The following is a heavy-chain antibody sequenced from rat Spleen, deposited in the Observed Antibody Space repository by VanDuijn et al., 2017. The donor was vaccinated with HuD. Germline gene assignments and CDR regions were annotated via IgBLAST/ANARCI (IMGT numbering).Heavy chain of an antibody. D-gene: IGHD1-3*01. J-gene: IGHJ2*01. CDR3: XXGYXXXC. CDR2: ISYDGSTP. CDR1: GFTFTKYD. V-gene: IGHV5-29*01. Sequence: EVQLVESVGGLVQPGRSMKLSCAASGFTFTKYDMARVRQAPTKGRDGVATISYDGSTPNYRDSVRGRFTIYRDHAKINLYLHKDSLRSVDKATYYXXXGYXXXCWGQGXXVTVSS.